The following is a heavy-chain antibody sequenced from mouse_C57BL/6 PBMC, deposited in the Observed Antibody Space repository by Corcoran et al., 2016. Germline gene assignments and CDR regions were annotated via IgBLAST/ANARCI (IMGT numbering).Heavy chain of an antibody. CDR3: ARRATQLGRGAMDY. Sequence: QVQLQQSGAELVKPGASVKISCKDSGYAFSSYWMNWVKQRPGKVLEWIGQIYPGDGDTNYNGKFKGKATLTADKSSSTAYMQLSSLTSEDSAVYFCARRATQLGRGAMDYWGQGTSVTVSS. CDR1: GYAFSSYW. J-gene: IGHJ4*01. D-gene: IGHD4-1*02. CDR2: IYPGDGDT. V-gene: IGHV1-80*01.